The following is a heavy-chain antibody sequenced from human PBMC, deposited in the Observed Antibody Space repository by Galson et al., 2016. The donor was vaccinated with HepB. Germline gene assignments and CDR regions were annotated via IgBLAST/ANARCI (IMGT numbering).Heavy chain of an antibody. Sequence: SVKVSCKASGDTFSSYAISWVRQAPGQGLEWMGGVIPIFAKAKYALKFQGRVTLTADKSTNTAFMELSRLRSGDTAVYYWASANDFWGGYWGAGTSRWFHSWGPGTLVTVSS. V-gene: IGHV1-69*06. CDR1: GDTFSSYA. CDR3: ASANDFWGGYWGAGTSRWFHS. CDR2: VIPIFAKA. J-gene: IGHJ5*01. D-gene: IGHD3-3*01.